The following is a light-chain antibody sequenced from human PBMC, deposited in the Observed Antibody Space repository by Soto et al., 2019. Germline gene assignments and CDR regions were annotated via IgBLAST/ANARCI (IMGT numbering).Light chain of an antibody. CDR3: YSFGGSGYV. CDR1: TSDVGI. V-gene: IGLV2-23*02. J-gene: IGLJ1*01. CDR2: EVT. Sequence: QSVLTQPASVSGSPGQSITISCSGTTSDVGIVSWYQHHPGKAPKLMIHEVTKRPSGVSDRFSGSKSGNSASLTISGLQAEDEADYFCYSFGGSGYVFGPGTKVTVL.